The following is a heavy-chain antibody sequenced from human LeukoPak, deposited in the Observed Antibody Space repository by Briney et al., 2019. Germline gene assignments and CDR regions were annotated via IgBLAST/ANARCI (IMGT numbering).Heavy chain of an antibody. Sequence: SETLSLTCAVYGGSFSGYYWSWIRQPPGKGLEWIGEINHSGSTNYNPSLKSRVTISVDTSKNQFSLKLSSVTAADTAVYYCVRGPFLNYYGTGSYVNYWGQGTLVTVSS. CDR3: VRGPFLNYYGTGSYVNY. CDR2: INHSGST. V-gene: IGHV4-34*01. J-gene: IGHJ4*02. D-gene: IGHD3-10*01. CDR1: GGSFSGYY.